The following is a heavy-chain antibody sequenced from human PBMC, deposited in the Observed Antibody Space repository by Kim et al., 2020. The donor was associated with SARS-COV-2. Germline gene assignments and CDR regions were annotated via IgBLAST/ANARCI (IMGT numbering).Heavy chain of an antibody. Sequence: GGSLRLSCSASGFTFSSYAMHWVRQAPGKGLEYVSAISSNGGSTYYADSVKGRFTISRDNSKNTLYLQMSSLRAEDTAVYYCVKDMGGYDEYFQHWGQGTLVTVSS. J-gene: IGHJ1*01. CDR1: GFTFSSYA. CDR2: ISSNGGST. V-gene: IGHV3-64D*06. D-gene: IGHD5-12*01. CDR3: VKDMGGYDEYFQH.